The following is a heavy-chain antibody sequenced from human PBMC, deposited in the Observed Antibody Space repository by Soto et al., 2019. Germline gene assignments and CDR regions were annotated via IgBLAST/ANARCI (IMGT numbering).Heavy chain of an antibody. D-gene: IGHD3-22*01. CDR1: GFTFSSYA. V-gene: IGHV3-23*01. CDR2: ISGSGGST. J-gene: IGHJ6*02. Sequence: GGSLRLSCAASGFTFSSYAMSWVRQAPGKGLAWVSAISGSGGSTYYADSVNGRFTISRDNYKNTLYLQMNSLRAEDTAVYYCAKDRGEYYDSSGYYYYYGMDVWGQGTTVTVSS. CDR3: AKDRGEYYDSSGYYYYYGMDV.